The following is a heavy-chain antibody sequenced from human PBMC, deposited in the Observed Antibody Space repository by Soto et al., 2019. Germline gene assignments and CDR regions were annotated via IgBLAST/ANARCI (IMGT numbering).Heavy chain of an antibody. CDR1: GFTFSNAW. D-gene: IGHD1-7*01. J-gene: IGHJ5*02. Sequence: GGSLRLSCVASGFTFSNAWMSWVRQAPGKGLEWVGRIKSKTDGGTRDYAGPVKGRFTISRDDPKNTLYLQMKSLKTEDTAVYYCTTVSPKVKGELGPWGQGTLVTVSS. CDR3: TTVSPKVKGELGP. V-gene: IGHV3-15*05. CDR2: IKSKTDGGTR.